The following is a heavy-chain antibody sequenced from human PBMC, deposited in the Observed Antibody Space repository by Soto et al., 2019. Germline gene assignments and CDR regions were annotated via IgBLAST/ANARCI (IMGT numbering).Heavy chain of an antibody. D-gene: IGHD2-21*02. CDR3: ARRRYCGYDCYHKHYYGMDV. CDR1: GDTFSSYT. Sequence: QVQLVQSGAEVKKPGSSVKVYCRASGDTFSSYTVNWVRQAPGRGLEWLGRIIPVLGTTDYAQKFKGRVTITADKSTNIVYMELSSLRSEDRAVYYCARRRYCGYDCYHKHYYGMDVWGQGTTVTVAS. V-gene: IGHV1-69*08. J-gene: IGHJ6*02. CDR2: IIPVLGTT.